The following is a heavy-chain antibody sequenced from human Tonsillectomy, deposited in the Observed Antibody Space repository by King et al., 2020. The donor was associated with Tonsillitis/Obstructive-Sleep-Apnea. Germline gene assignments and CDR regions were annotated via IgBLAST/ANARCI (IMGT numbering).Heavy chain of an antibody. Sequence: QLVQSGAEVKKPGSSVKVSCKASGGTFSSYAISWVRQAPGQGLEWLGGILPTFVTANYAKKFQGRVTMTADESTSTAYMELSSLRSEDTAVYYCARGLDCSGGSCYSFDIWGQGTMVTVSS. CDR1: GGTFSSYA. CDR3: ARGLDCSGGSCYSFDI. CDR2: ILPTFVTA. V-gene: IGHV1-69*12. J-gene: IGHJ3*02. D-gene: IGHD2-15*01.